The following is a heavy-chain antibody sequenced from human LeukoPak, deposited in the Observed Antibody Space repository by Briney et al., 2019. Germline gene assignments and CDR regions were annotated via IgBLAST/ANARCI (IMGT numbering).Heavy chain of an antibody. CDR3: AKAPAFCSSTNCPRLHYFDY. CDR2: VSGSGGFT. Sequence: GGSLRLSCAASGFTFSNYAMNWVRQAPGKGLEWVSTVSGSGGFTYYADSVKGRLTISRDNSKNTLYLQMNSLRAEDTAVYYCAKAPAFCSSTNCPRLHYFDYWGQGTLVTVSS. D-gene: IGHD2-2*01. CDR1: GFTFSNYA. V-gene: IGHV3-23*01. J-gene: IGHJ4*02.